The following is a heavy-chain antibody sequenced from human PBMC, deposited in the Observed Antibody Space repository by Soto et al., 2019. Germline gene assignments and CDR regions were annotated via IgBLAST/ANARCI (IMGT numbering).Heavy chain of an antibody. J-gene: IGHJ4*02. CDR1: GYTFTSYD. V-gene: IGHV1-8*01. CDR2: INPNSGNR. Sequence: QVQLVQSGAEVKKPGASVKVSCKASGYTFTSYDINWVRQATGQGLEWMGWINPNSGNRGYAQKFQGRVTMTRNTSISTAYMELSSYRAEGPGGYYCAREVVGAVAGWGQGTLVTVSS. D-gene: IGHD6-19*01. CDR3: AREVVGAVAG.